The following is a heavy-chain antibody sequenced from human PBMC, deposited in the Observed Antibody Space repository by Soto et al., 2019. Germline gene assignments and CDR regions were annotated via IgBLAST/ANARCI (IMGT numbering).Heavy chain of an antibody. CDR3: ATMGEPRNGGIWYYYYYGMDV. CDR1: GYTLTELS. V-gene: IGHV1-24*01. CDR2: FDPEDGET. D-gene: IGHD3-16*01. Sequence: ASVKVSCKVSGYTLTELSMHWVRQAPGKGLEWMGGFDPEDGETIYAQKFQGRVTMTEDTSTDTAYMELSSLRSEDTAVYYCATMGEPRNGGIWYYYYYGMDVWGQGTTVTVSS. J-gene: IGHJ6*02.